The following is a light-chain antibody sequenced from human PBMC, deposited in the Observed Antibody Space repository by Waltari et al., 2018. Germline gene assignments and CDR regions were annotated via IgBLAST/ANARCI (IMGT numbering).Light chain of an antibody. CDR2: GAS. CDR3: QQYNNWPLT. J-gene: IGKJ4*01. V-gene: IGKV3-15*01. Sequence: EIVMTQSPATLSVSPGERATLPCRAGKSVSSNLAWYQQKPGQAPRLLIYGASTRATGIPARFSGSGSGTEFTLTISSLQSEDFAVYYCQQYNNWPLTFGGGTKVEIK. CDR1: KSVSSN.